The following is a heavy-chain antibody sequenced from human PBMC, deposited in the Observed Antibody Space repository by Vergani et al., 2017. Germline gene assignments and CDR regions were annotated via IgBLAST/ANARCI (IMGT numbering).Heavy chain of an antibody. CDR1: GYTFTSYG. J-gene: IGHJ6*02. CDR2: ISAYNGNT. D-gene: IGHD2-15*01. V-gene: IGHV1-18*01. CDR3: AGEGIVVVVAATPRVYYYGMDV. Sequence: QVQLVQSGAEVKKPGASVKVSCKASGYTFTSYGISWVRQAPGQGLEWMGWISAYNGNTNYAQKLQGRVTMTTDTSTSTAYMALRSRRSDDTAVYYCAGEGIVVVVAATPRVYYYGMDVWGQGTTVTVSS.